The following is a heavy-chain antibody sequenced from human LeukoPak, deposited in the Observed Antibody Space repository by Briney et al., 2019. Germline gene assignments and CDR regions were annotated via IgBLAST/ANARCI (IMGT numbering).Heavy chain of an antibody. D-gene: IGHD3-22*01. Sequence: GASVKVSCKVSGYILTELSMHWVRQAPGKGLEWMGGFDPEVGETVYAQKFQGRVTMTGDTSKDTAYMELSSLRSEDTAVYFCATPVTYYFDSSAYYPFNYWGQGTLVTVSS. CDR2: FDPEVGET. J-gene: IGHJ4*02. CDR3: ATPVTYYFDSSAYYPFNY. V-gene: IGHV1-24*01. CDR1: GYILTELS.